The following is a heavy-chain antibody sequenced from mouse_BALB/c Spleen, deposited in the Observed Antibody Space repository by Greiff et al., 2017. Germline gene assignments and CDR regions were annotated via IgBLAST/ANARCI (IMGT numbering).Heavy chain of an antibody. CDR2: INSNGGST. CDR3: ARHGDYDGYSSWFAY. Sequence: EVKLVESGGGLVKLGGSLKLSCAASGFTFSSYYMSWVRQTPEKRLELVAAINSNGGSTYYPDTVKGRFTISRDNAKNTLYLQMSSLKSEDTALYYCARHGDYDGYSSWFAYWGQGTLVTVSA. J-gene: IGHJ3*01. V-gene: IGHV5-6-2*01. CDR1: GFTFSSYY. D-gene: IGHD2-3*01.